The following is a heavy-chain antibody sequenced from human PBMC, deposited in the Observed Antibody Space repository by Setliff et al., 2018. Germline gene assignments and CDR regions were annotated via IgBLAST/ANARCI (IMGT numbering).Heavy chain of an antibody. CDR3: ASAQLDYNFWSGYYTPLPNLDY. Sequence: ASETLSLTCTVSGGSISSYYWSWIRQPPGKRLEWIGYIYYSGSTNYNPSLESRVTISVDTSKNQFSLRLNSATAADTAVYYCASAQLDYNFWSGYYTPLPNLDYWGQGTLVTVSS. CDR1: GGSISSYY. CDR2: IYYSGST. D-gene: IGHD3-3*01. J-gene: IGHJ4*02. V-gene: IGHV4-59*01.